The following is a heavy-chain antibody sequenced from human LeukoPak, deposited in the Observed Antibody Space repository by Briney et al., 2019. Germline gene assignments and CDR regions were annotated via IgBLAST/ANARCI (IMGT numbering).Heavy chain of an antibody. CDR1: GGSISSYY. D-gene: IGHD2-15*01. V-gene: IGHV4-59*08. CDR3: XXXXXXXXCSLDGMDV. CDR2: IYYSGST. J-gene: IGHJ6*02. Sequence: KASETLSLTCTVSGGSISSYYWSWIRQPPGKGLEWIGYIYYSGSTNYNPSLKSRVTISVDTSKNQFSLKLSSVTAADTAVYYCXXXXXXXXCSLDGMDVWGQGTTVTVSS.